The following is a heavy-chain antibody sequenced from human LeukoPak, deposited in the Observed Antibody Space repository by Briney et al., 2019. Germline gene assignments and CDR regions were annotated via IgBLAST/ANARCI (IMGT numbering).Heavy chain of an antibody. CDR2: ISGYNGKT. Sequence: ASVKVSCKASGYKFIDFGITWVRQAPGQGLEWMGWISGYNGKTNYAQKFQGRVTMTTDTSTSTVYLELRSLRSDDTAVYYCATFGSSSQDYWGQGTLVTVSS. V-gene: IGHV1-18*01. CDR3: ATFGSSSQDY. CDR1: GYKFIDFG. D-gene: IGHD6-6*01. J-gene: IGHJ4*02.